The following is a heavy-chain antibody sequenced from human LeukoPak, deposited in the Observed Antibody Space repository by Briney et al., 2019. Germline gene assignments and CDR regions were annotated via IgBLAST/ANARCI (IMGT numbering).Heavy chain of an antibody. CDR1: GGSFSGYY. J-gene: IGHJ1*01. D-gene: IGHD6-19*01. V-gene: IGHV4-34*01. CDR3: ASHRGGWYFGYFQH. Sequence: SETLSLTCAVYGGSFSGYYWSWIRQPPGKGLEWIGEINHSGSTNYNPSLKSRVTISVDTSKNQFSLELSSVTAADTAAYYCASHRGGWYFGYFQHWGQGTLVTVSS. CDR2: INHSGST.